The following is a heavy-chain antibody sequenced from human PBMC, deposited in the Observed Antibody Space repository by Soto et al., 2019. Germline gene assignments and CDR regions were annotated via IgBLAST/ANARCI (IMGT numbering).Heavy chain of an antibody. CDR2: ISGSGGST. V-gene: IGHV3-23*01. D-gene: IGHD5-18*01. Sequence: EVQLLESGGGLVQPGGSLRLSCAASGFTFSSYAMSWVRQAPGKGLEWVSAISGSGGSTYYADSVKGRFTISRDNSKNTLYLQMNSLRAEDTAVYYCAKDFHVDTAMVTRNGFDPWGQGTLVTVSS. CDR1: GFTFSSYA. CDR3: AKDFHVDTAMVTRNGFDP. J-gene: IGHJ5*02.